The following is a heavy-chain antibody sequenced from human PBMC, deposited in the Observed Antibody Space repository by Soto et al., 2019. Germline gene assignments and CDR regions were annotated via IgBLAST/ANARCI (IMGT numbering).Heavy chain of an antibody. CDR3: APYYYDSSGYYVGY. J-gene: IGHJ4*02. V-gene: IGHV1-69*13. D-gene: IGHD3-22*01. CDR1: GGTFSSYA. Sequence: ASVKVSCKASGGTFSSYAISWVRQAPGQGLEWMGGIIPIFGTANYAQKFQGRVTITADESTSTAYMELSSLRSEDTAVYYCAPYYYDSSGYYVGYWGQGTLVTVSS. CDR2: IIPIFGTA.